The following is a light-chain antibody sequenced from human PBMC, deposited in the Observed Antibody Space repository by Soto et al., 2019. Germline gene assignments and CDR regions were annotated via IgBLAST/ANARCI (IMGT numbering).Light chain of an antibody. J-gene: IGKJ1*01. CDR1: RSLLHSDGYNY. Sequence: MAQSPLSLPVTPGEPASISRRSSRSLLHSDGYNYLEWYVQKPGQSPQVLVYLGSHRASGVPDRFSGSGSGTDFTLKISRVEAEDVGVYYCMQALQTPPTFGQGTKVDIK. CDR3: MQALQTPPT. CDR2: LGS. V-gene: IGKV2-28*01.